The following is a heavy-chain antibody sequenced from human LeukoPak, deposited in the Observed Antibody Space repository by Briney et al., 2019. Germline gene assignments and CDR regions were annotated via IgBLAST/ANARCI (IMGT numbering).Heavy chain of an antibody. CDR2: IYSGGST. Sequence: PGGSLRLSCAASGFTVSSNYMSWVRQAPGKGLEWVSVIYSGGSTYYADSVKGRFTISRDNSKNTLYLQMNSLRAEDTAVYYCAREGIAAAAHNWFDPWGQGTLVTVSS. CDR1: GFTVSSNY. J-gene: IGHJ5*02. CDR3: AREGIAAAAHNWFDP. D-gene: IGHD6-13*01. V-gene: IGHV3-53*01.